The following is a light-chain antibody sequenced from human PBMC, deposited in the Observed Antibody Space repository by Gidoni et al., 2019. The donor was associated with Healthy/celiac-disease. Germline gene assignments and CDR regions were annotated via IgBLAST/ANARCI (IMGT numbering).Light chain of an antibody. CDR3: MQGTPWPRT. J-gene: IGKJ1*01. Sequence: DVVMTQSPLSLPGTLGQPASIRGRSSQSLVYSDGNTYLYWFQQRPGQYPRLLIYKVSNRASGVPDRFSGSGSGTVFTLKISTVEAEDVGVYYCMQGTPWPRTFGQGTKVEIK. CDR2: KVS. CDR1: QSLVYSDGNTY. V-gene: IGKV2-30*01.